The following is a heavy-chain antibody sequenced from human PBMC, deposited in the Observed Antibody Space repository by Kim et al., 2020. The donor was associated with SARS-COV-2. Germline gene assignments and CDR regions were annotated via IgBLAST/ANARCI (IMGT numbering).Heavy chain of an antibody. CDR1: GYTFTSYD. J-gene: IGHJ6*02. CDR2: MNPNSGNT. CDR3: ARGRERWLQLEEEDYYGMDV. D-gene: IGHD5-12*01. Sequence: ASVKVSCKASGYTFTSYDINWVRQATGQGLEWMGWMNPNSGNTGYAQKFQGRVTMTRNTSISTAYMELSSLRSEDTAVYYCARGRERWLQLEEEDYYGMDVWGQGTTVTVSS. V-gene: IGHV1-8*01.